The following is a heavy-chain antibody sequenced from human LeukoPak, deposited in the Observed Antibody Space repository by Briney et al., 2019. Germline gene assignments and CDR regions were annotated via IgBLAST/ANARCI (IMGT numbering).Heavy chain of an antibody. Sequence: PGGSLRLSCAASGFTFSSYAMHWVRQAPGKGLEWVAVISYDGSNKYYADSVKGRFTISRDNAKNSLYLQMNSLRAEDTAVYYCASVDTAMATGAFDIWGQGTMVTVSS. CDR3: ASVDTAMATGAFDI. CDR2: ISYDGSNK. J-gene: IGHJ3*02. V-gene: IGHV3-30-3*01. CDR1: GFTFSSYA. D-gene: IGHD5-18*01.